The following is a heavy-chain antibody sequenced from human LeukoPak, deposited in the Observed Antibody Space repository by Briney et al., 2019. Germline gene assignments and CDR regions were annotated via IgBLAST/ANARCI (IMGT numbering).Heavy chain of an antibody. D-gene: IGHD2-21*02. Sequence: PSGTLSLTCAVSGGSISTNHWWHWVRPPPGKGLEWIGEIYHSGSTYYNPSLRSRVTMSVDKSKYQFSLNLNSVTAADTAVYYCAREYCDGDCLTAFDIWGPGTMVTDSS. CDR1: GGSISTNHW. CDR3: AREYCDGDCLTAFDI. V-gene: IGHV4-4*02. J-gene: IGHJ3*02. CDR2: IYHSGST.